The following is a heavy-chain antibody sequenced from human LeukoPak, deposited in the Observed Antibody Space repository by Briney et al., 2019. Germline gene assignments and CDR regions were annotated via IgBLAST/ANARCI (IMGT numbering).Heavy chain of an antibody. D-gene: IGHD3-22*01. CDR3: ARIRYDNSGYYHPFDY. Sequence: ESGPTLVNPTQTLTLTCTFSGFSLSTSGMCVSWIRQPPGKALEWLALIDWDDDKYYSTSLKTRLTISKDTSKNQVVLTVTNIDPVDTATYYCARIRYDNSGYYHPFDYWGQGTLVTVSS. CDR2: IDWDDDK. J-gene: IGHJ4*02. CDR1: GFSLSTSGMC. V-gene: IGHV2-70*13.